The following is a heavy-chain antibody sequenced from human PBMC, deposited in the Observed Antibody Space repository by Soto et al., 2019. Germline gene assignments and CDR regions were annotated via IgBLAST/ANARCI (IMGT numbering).Heavy chain of an antibody. Sequence: QLHLRESGPGLVKPSETLSLTCTVSGGSITSSSYYWGWIRQPPGKGLEWIGRIYYSGSTYYNSSLMSRVTISVDTSKNQFSLKLSSVTAADTAVYYCATQEVGGSYVYTFDPWGQGTLVTVSS. J-gene: IGHJ5*02. V-gene: IGHV4-39*01. CDR3: ATQEVGGSYVYTFDP. CDR1: GGSITSSSYY. CDR2: IYYSGST. D-gene: IGHD1-26*01.